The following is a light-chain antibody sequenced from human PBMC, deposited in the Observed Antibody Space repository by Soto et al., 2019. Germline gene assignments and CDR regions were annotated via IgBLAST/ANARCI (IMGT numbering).Light chain of an antibody. CDR3: QQYNNGPRT. V-gene: IGKV3-15*01. CDR1: QSVSSN. Sequence: EIVMTQSPATLSVSPGERATLSCRASQSVSSNLAWYQQKPGQAPRLLIYGASTRATGIPARFSGSGSGTDFTLTISSLQSEDFAVYYCQQYNNGPRTLGQGTKVDIK. CDR2: GAS. J-gene: IGKJ1*01.